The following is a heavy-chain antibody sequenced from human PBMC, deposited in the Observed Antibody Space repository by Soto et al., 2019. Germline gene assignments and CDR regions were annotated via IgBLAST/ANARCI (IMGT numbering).Heavy chain of an antibody. J-gene: IGHJ6*02. CDR2: INHSGST. CDR3: ARTSIAARPNYYGMDV. CDR1: GGSFSGYY. D-gene: IGHD6-6*01. V-gene: IGHV4-34*01. Sequence: SETLSLTCAVYGGSFSGYYWSWIRQPPGKGLEWIGEINHSGSTNYNPSLKSRVTISEDKSKNQFSLKLNSVTATDTAVYYCARTSIAARPNYYGMDVWGQGTTVTVSS.